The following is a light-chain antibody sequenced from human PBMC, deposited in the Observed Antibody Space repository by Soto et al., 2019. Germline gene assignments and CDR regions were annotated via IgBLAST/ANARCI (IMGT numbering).Light chain of an antibody. V-gene: IGKV3-20*01. CDR2: GAS. Sequence: EIVLTQSPGTLSLSPGERATLSCRASQSVINNYLAWFQQKPGQAPRVLIYGASSRATGIPDRFSGSGSGTDFTLTISRLEYEDLAVYYCQQYAISPFTFGPGTKVDVK. CDR3: QQYAISPFT. J-gene: IGKJ3*01. CDR1: QSVINNY.